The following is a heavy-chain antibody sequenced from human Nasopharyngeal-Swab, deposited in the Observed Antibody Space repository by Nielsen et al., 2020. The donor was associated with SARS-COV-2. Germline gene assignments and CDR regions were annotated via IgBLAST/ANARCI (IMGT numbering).Heavy chain of an antibody. CDR1: GGSFSGYY. V-gene: IGHV4-34*01. Sequence: SETLSPTCAVYGGSFSGYYWSWIRQPPGKGLEWIGEINHSGSTNYDPSLKSRVTISVDTSKNQFSLKLSSVTAADTAVYYCARGRYDYIWGSYRPYYFDYWGQGTLVTVSS. J-gene: IGHJ4*02. CDR2: INHSGST. CDR3: ARGRYDYIWGSYRPYYFDY. D-gene: IGHD3-16*02.